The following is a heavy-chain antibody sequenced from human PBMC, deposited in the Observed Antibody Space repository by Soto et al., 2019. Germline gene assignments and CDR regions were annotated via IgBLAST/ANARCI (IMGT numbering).Heavy chain of an antibody. Sequence: QVQLQESGPGLVKPSGTLSLTCAVSGGSVSSSNWWSWVRQSPGKGLEWMGEIYHSGSAHYNPSLKSRATISLDKSKNQFSLRLTSVTAAYTAVYYCARVPGVVVSADDSFDIWCSGTRVIVSS. J-gene: IGHJ3*02. CDR1: GGSVSSSNW. CDR3: ARVPGVVVSADDSFDI. CDR2: IYHSGSA. D-gene: IGHD2-21*02. V-gene: IGHV4-4*02.